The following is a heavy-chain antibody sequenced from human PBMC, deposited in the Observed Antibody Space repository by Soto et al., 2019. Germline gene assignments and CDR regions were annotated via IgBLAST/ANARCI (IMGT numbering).Heavy chain of an antibody. V-gene: IGHV4-30-4*01. D-gene: IGHD3-16*01. CDR3: GIVDMITVGGITGPNDAFYR. J-gene: IGHJ3*01. CDR2: IYFSEST. CDR1: GASISSGDYY. Sequence: NPSETLSLTCNVSGASISSGDYYWSWIRQPPGKGLEWIGYIYFSESTSYNPSLKSRVTISGDKSKNQFSLRVTSVTAADTAVYYCGIVDMITVGGITGPNDAFYRWGQGKMVTVAS.